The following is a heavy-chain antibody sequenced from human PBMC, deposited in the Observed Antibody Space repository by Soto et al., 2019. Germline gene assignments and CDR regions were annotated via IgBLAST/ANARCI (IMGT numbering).Heavy chain of an antibody. CDR2: IYSGGST. D-gene: IGHD3-3*01. CDR1: GFTVSSNY. V-gene: IGHV3-53*04. J-gene: IGHJ2*01. Sequence: GGSLRLSCAASGFTVSSNYMSWVRQAPGKGLEWVSVIYSGGSTYYADSVKGRFTISRHNSKNTLYLQMNSLRAEDTAVYYCASSYDFWRTPRGEYFDLWGRGTLVTVSS. CDR3: ASSYDFWRTPRGEYFDL.